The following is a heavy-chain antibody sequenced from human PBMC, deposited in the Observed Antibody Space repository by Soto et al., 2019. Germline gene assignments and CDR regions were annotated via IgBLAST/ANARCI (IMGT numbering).Heavy chain of an antibody. J-gene: IGHJ4*02. Sequence: HPGGSLRLSCAASGFTFSRFELHWVRQAPGKGLEWISYISSSGSTAYYASSVEGRFTISRDNANNSVYLQMDSLRAEDTALYYCTRAAWFPYWSFYWGQGALVTVSS. CDR2: ISSSGSTA. V-gene: IGHV3-48*03. CDR3: TRAAWFPYWSFY. CDR1: GFTFSRFE. D-gene: IGHD3-9*01.